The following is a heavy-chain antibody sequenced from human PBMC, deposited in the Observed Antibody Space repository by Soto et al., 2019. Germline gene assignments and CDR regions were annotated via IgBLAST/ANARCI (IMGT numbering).Heavy chain of an antibody. Sequence: GGSLTLSCVASGSTFSNYGMHWVRQAPGKGLEWEAIIDYNEIGKSYIDPVMGRLTISRDHTKNTLYLQMLSLITADTTVFYFARHFCPVPTCYDLWGQGVLVT. V-gene: IGHV3-33*01. J-gene: IGHJ4*02. D-gene: IGHD3-3*02. CDR3: ARHFCPVPTCYDL. CDR1: GSTFSNYG. CDR2: IDYNEIGK.